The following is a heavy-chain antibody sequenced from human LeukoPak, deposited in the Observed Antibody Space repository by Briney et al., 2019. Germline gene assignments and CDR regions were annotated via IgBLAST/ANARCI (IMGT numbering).Heavy chain of an antibody. CDR1: GGSIGSGNFY. D-gene: IGHD3-10*01. J-gene: IGHJ6*03. CDR2: IYDTGIT. V-gene: IGHV4-31*03. CDR3: SRSGPYYYHYMDV. Sequence: SETLSLTCTVSGGSIGSGNFYWKWIRQHPGRGLEWIGYIYDTGITYYNPSLKSRVTISADTSKKQFSLNLRSVTAADTAVYYCSRSGPYYYHYMDVWGKGTTVTVSS.